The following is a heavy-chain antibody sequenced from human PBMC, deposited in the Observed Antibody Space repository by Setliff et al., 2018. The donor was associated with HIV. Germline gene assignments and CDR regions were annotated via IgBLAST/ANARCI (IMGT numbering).Heavy chain of an antibody. CDR1: GFTFSDYW. Sequence: RGVLRLSCAASGFTFSDYWMDWVRQAPGKGLEWVAAIRHDGNQIYYVDSVKGRFTISRDNARTSVYLEMNDLRVEDTAVYLCANLWEVGAWGQGTLVTVSS. V-gene: IGHV3-7*03. J-gene: IGHJ5*02. CDR2: IRHDGNQI. D-gene: IGHD1-26*01. CDR3: ANLWEVGA.